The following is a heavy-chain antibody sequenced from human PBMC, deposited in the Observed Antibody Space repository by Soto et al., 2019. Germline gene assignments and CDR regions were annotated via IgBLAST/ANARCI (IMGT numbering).Heavy chain of an antibody. CDR1: GGTLSSYA. Sequence: PSVKVSCKASGGTLSSYAISWVRQAPGQGLEWMGGIIPIFGTANYAQKFQGRVTTTADKSTSTAYMELSSLRSEDTAVYYCARDFGIAAAGRYYYGMDVWGQGTTVTVSS. J-gene: IGHJ6*02. CDR3: ARDFGIAAAGRYYYGMDV. CDR2: IIPIFGTA. D-gene: IGHD6-13*01. V-gene: IGHV1-69*06.